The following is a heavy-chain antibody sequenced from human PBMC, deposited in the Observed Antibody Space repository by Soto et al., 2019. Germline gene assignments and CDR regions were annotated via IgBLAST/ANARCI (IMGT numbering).Heavy chain of an antibody. J-gene: IGHJ6*03. V-gene: IGHV3-33*01. CDR1: GFTFSSYG. D-gene: IGHD6-13*01. Sequence: GGSLRLSCAASGFTFSSYGMHWVRQAPGKGLEWVAVIWYDGSNKYYADSVKGRFTISRDNSKNTLYLQMNSLRAEDTAVYYCARKAAAGKVLGDYYYYYYMDVWGKGTTVTVSS. CDR3: ARKAAAGKVLGDYYYYYYMDV. CDR2: IWYDGSNK.